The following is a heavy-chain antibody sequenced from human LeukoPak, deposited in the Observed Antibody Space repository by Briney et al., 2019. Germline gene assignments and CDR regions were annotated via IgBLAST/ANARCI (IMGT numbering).Heavy chain of an antibody. Sequence: SETLSLTCTVSGGSISSYYWSWIRQPPGKGLEWIGYIYYSGSTNYNPSLKSRVTISVDTSKNQFSLKLSSVPAADTAVYYCAGTSITARPQTYYFYGLDVWGQGTTVTVSS. D-gene: IGHD6-6*01. CDR1: GGSISSYY. J-gene: IGHJ6*02. CDR2: IYYSGST. CDR3: AGTSITARPQTYYFYGLDV. V-gene: IGHV4-59*08.